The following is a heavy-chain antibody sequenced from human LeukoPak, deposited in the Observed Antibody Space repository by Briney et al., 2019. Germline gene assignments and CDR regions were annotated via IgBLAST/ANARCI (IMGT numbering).Heavy chain of an antibody. CDR1: GGSFSGYY. J-gene: IGHJ4*02. CDR2: ITHSRST. Sequence: SEALSLTCAVYGGSFSGYYWSWIRQPPGNGLEWIGEITHSRSTNYNPSLKSRVTISVDTSKNQYSLKLSSVTDADTAVYYCARGSQSLGYCSGGSCRAKIFDYWGQGTLVTVSS. CDR3: ARGSQSLGYCSGGSCRAKIFDY. V-gene: IGHV4-34*01. D-gene: IGHD2-15*01.